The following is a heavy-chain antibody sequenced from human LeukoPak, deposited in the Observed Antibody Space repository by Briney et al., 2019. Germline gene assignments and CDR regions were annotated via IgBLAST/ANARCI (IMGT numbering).Heavy chain of an antibody. J-gene: IGHJ4*02. CDR2: IYHSGST. CDR3: ARNYGSGSYSVFDY. V-gene: IGHV4-30-2*01. D-gene: IGHD3-10*01. CDR1: GGSISSGGYS. Sequence: KASETLSLTCAVSGGSISSGGYSWSWIRQPPGKGLEWIGYIYHSGSTYYNPSLKSRVTISVDRSKNQFSLKLSSVTAADTAVYYCARNYGSGSYSVFDYWGQGTLVTVSS.